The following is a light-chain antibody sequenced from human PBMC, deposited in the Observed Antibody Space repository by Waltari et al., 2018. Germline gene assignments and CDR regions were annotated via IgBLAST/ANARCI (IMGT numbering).Light chain of an antibody. J-gene: IGLJ1*01. CDR1: KLGDKY. Sequence: SYELTQPPSVSVSPGQTASITCPGAKLGDKYACWYQQKPGQSPVLVIYQDSKRPSGIPERFSGSNSGNTATLTISGTQAMDEADYYCQAWDSSTANVFGTGTKVTVL. CDR3: QAWDSSTANV. V-gene: IGLV3-1*01. CDR2: QDS.